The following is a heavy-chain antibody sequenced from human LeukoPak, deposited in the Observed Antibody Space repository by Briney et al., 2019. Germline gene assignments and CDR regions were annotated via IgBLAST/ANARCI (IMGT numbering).Heavy chain of an antibody. CDR2: IKQDGSEK. Sequence: PGGSLRLSCAASGFTFSSYWMSWVRQAPGKGLEWVANIKQDGSEKYYVDSVKGRFTISRDNAKNSLYLQMNSLRAEGTAVYYCARDRGYCSSTSCYWRLDAFDIWGQGTMVTVSS. CDR3: ARDRGYCSSTSCYWRLDAFDI. CDR1: GFTFSSYW. D-gene: IGHD2-2*01. J-gene: IGHJ3*02. V-gene: IGHV3-7*01.